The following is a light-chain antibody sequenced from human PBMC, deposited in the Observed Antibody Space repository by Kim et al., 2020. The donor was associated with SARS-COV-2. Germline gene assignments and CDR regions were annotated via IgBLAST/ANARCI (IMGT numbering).Light chain of an antibody. J-gene: IGKJ2*01. CDR2: WAS. V-gene: IGKV4-1*01. CDR3: QQYYTPPYT. Sequence: IVMTQSPDSLAVSLGERATINCKSSQSVLHSSNNKNYLAWYQQKPGQPPKLLIYWASTRESGVPDRLSGSGSGTDFTLTISSLQAEDVAVYSCQQYYTPPYTFGQGTKREI. CDR1: QSVLHSSNNKNY.